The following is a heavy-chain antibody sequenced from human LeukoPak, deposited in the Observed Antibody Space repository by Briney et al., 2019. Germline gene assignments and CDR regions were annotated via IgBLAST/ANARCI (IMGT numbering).Heavy chain of an antibody. D-gene: IGHD6-13*01. CDR3: AKDDDIAAAGQPPAGY. V-gene: IGHV3-30*18. CDR1: GFTFSSYG. CDR2: ISYDGSNK. Sequence: PGGSLRLSCAASGFTFSSYGMHWVRQAPGKGLEWVAVISYDGSNKYYADSVKGRFTISRDNSKNTLYLQMNSLRAEDTAVYYCAKDDDIAAAGQPPAGYWGQGTLVTVSS. J-gene: IGHJ4*02.